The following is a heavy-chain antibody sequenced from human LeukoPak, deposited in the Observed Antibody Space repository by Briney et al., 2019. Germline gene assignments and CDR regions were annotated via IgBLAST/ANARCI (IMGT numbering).Heavy chain of an antibody. CDR2: VDPEDGET. Sequence: ATVKISCKVSGYTFTDYYMHWVQQAPGKGLEWMGLVDPEDGETIYAEKFQGRVTITADTSTDTACMELSSLRSEDTAVYYCATSEYSSGWYATDYWGQGTLVTVSS. CDR1: GYTFTDYY. J-gene: IGHJ4*02. D-gene: IGHD6-19*01. CDR3: ATSEYSSGWYATDY. V-gene: IGHV1-69-2*01.